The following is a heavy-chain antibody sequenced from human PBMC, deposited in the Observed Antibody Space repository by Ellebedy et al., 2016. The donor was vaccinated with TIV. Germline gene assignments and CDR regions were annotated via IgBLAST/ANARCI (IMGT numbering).Heavy chain of an antibody. V-gene: IGHV4-59*01. Sequence: MPSETLSLTCTVSGGSISGYYWSWIRQPPGKGLDWIGYIYYSGSTNYNPSLKSRVTMSVDTSKNQFSLNLSSVTAADTAVYYCARADYGDYGAYYYGLDVWGQGTTVTVSS. J-gene: IGHJ6*02. CDR2: IYYSGST. D-gene: IGHD4-17*01. CDR1: GGSISGYY. CDR3: ARADYGDYGAYYYGLDV.